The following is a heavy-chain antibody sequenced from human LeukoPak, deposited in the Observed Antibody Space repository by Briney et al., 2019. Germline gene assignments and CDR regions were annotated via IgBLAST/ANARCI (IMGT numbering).Heavy chain of an antibody. D-gene: IGHD2-2*01. CDR1: GLTFSTYG. Sequence: GGSLRLSCAASGLTFSTYGMNWVRQAPGKGLEWVANIKQDGSEKYYVDSVKGRFTVSRDNPKNSLYLEMNNLRAEDTAIYYCATDCRNTRCLGYWGQGTLVTVSS. CDR2: IKQDGSEK. V-gene: IGHV3-7*03. J-gene: IGHJ4*02. CDR3: ATDCRNTRCLGY.